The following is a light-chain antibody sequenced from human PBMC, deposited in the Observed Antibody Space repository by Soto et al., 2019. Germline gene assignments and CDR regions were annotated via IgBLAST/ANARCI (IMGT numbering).Light chain of an antibody. J-gene: IGLJ1*01. V-gene: IGLV2-23*02. CDR3: CSYAGNSEV. CDR2: EVT. Sequence: QSAPTQPAPLSGAPGPSITLPRTGNSVDVGGYNLVSWYQQHPGKAPKLMIYEVTERPSGVSNRFSGSKSGNTASLTISGLQPDDEADYYCCSYAGNSEVFGTGTKVTVL. CDR1: SVDVGGYNL.